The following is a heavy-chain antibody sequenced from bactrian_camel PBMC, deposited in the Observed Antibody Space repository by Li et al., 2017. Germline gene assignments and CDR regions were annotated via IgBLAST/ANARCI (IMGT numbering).Heavy chain of an antibody. CDR1: EYSAC. CDR2: ISRTGDI. Sequence: HVQLVESGGGSVVGGGSLRLSCTTNEYSACMGWFRQAPGKERELVSTISRTGDIVYADFVKGRFTISLDTAKSTLYLQMDRLKTEDTAVYYCAAERGPTVGHYCRGGFWGEAHFAYWGQGTQVTVS. D-gene: IGHD1*01. J-gene: IGHJ6*01. V-gene: IGHV3-3*01. CDR3: AAERGPTVGHYCRGGFWGEAHFAY.